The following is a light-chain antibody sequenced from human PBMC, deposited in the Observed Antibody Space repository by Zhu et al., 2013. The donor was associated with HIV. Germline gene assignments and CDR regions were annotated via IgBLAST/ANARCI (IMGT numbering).Light chain of an antibody. Sequence: QSALTQPASVSGSPGQSITISCTGTSSDIGSYNLVSWYQQHPGKAPKLMIYEGSKRPSGVSNRFSGSKSGNTASLTISGLQAEDEADYYCQSYDTSLSVRVLFGGGTKLTVL. J-gene: IGLJ2*01. CDR1: SSDIGSYNL. V-gene: IGLV2-23*01. CDR2: EGS. CDR3: QSYDTSLSVRVL.